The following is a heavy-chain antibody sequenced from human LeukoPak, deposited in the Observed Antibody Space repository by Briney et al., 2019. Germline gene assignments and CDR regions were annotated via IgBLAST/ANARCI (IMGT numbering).Heavy chain of an antibody. Sequence: PGGSLRVSCAASGFTFSSYSMNWVRPAPGKGLEWVSSISSSSSYIYYADSVKGRFTISRDNAKNSLYLQMNSLRAEDTAVYYCARDNWGSLDYWGQGTLVTVSS. J-gene: IGHJ4*02. CDR3: ARDNWGSLDY. CDR2: ISSSSSYI. V-gene: IGHV3-21*01. CDR1: GFTFSSYS. D-gene: IGHD7-27*01.